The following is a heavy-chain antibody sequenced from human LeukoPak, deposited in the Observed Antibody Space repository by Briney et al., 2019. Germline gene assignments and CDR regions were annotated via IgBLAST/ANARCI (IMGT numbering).Heavy chain of an antibody. CDR2: IKQDGSEK. Sequence: GGSLRLSCAASGFTFSSYWMSWVRQAPGKGLEWVANIKQDGSEKYYVDSVKGRFTISRDNAKNSLYLQMNSLRAEDTAVYYCARVGDFVVVPAAIGYMDVWGKGTTVTVSS. D-gene: IGHD2-2*02. CDR1: GFTFSSYW. CDR3: ARVGDFVVVPAAIGYMDV. V-gene: IGHV3-7*01. J-gene: IGHJ6*03.